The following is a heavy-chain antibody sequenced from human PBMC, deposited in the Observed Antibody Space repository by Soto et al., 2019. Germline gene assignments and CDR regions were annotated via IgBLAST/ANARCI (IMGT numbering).Heavy chain of an antibody. CDR2: ISGSGGSA. CDR3: VRECFGWNSRGSFDF. CDR1: GFTFSNYA. D-gene: IGHD6-19*01. J-gene: IGHJ3*01. Sequence: PGGSLRLSCAASGFTFSNYAMNWVRQAPGQGLECVSVISGSGGSAYYADSAQGRFTISRDNSKNTQYMQMNSLRDEDTAIYYCVRECFGWNSRGSFDFWGRGTMVTVSS. V-gene: IGHV3-23*01.